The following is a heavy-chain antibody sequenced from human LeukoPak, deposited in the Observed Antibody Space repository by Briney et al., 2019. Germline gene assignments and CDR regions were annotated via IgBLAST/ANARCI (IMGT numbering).Heavy chain of an antibody. D-gene: IGHD3-10*01. CDR2: ISYDGSNK. V-gene: IGHV3-30*18. J-gene: IGHJ4*02. Sequence: GGSLRLPCAASGFTFSSYGMHWVRQAPGKGLEWVAVISYDGSNKYYADSVKGRFTISRDNSKNTLYLQMNSLRAEDTAVYYCAKDGVRGVIAAYFDYWGQGTLVTVSS. CDR1: GFTFSSYG. CDR3: AKDGVRGVIAAYFDY.